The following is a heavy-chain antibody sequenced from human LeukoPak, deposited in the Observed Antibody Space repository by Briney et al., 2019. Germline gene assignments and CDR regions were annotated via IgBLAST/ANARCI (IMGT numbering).Heavy chain of an antibody. D-gene: IGHD3-16*02. CDR1: GGPFSVYY. Sequence: SEPLPLTCAVYGGPFSVYYWGWIRHPPGKGREWIGEIDHSGTTHYNQPLKSRAPISVDPSNNQFSLKLSSVTAADKAVYYCARGRYVWGSYRSSFDYWGQGSLVTVSS. V-gene: IGHV4-34*01. CDR3: ARGRYVWGSYRSSFDY. CDR2: IDHSGTT. J-gene: IGHJ4*02.